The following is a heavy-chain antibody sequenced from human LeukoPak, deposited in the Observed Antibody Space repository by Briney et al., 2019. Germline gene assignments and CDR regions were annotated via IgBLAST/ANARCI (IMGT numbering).Heavy chain of an antibody. Sequence: ASVQVSCKVSGYTLTELSMHWVRQAPGKGLEWMGGFDPEDGETIYAQKFQGRVTMTEDTSTDTAYMELSSLRSEDTAVYYCATFHRDYYDSSGYYWFDYWGQGTLVTVSS. D-gene: IGHD3-22*01. J-gene: IGHJ4*02. CDR2: FDPEDGET. V-gene: IGHV1-24*01. CDR3: ATFHRDYYDSSGYYWFDY. CDR1: GYTLTELS.